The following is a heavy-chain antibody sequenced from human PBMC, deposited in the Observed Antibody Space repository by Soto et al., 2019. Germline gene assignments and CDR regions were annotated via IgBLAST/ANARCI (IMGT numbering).Heavy chain of an antibody. J-gene: IGHJ6*03. CDR2: TYYRSKWYN. CDR3: ARVRRQYCSGGSCHLGHFYYHYMDV. Sequence: PSQTLSLTCAISGDSVSSNSAAWNWIRQSPSRGLEWLGRTYYRSKWYNDYAVSVKSRITINPDTSKNQFSLQLNSVTPEDTAVYYCARVRRQYCSGGSCHLGHFYYHYMDVWGKGTTVTVSS. D-gene: IGHD2-15*01. V-gene: IGHV6-1*01. CDR1: GDSVSSNSAA.